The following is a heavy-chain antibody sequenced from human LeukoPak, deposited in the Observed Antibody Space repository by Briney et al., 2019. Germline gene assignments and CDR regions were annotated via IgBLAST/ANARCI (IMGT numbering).Heavy chain of an antibody. V-gene: IGHV3-43*02. CDR2: ISADGDST. CDR1: GFSFDDYA. CDR3: AKDRAPYYYATTGYPDY. D-gene: IGHD3-22*01. Sequence: HPGGSLRLSCAAAGFSFDDYAMYWVRQAPGKGLQWVSVISADGDSTYYADSVTGRFTISRDNSKNSLYLQMNSLRSEDTAFYYCAKDRAPYYYATTGYPDYWGQGTLVTVSS. J-gene: IGHJ4*02.